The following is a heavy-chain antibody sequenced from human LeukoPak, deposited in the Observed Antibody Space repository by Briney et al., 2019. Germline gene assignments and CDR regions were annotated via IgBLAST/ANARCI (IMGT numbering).Heavy chain of an antibody. CDR3: ATGTSRDGYNYAY. J-gene: IGHJ4*02. CDR2: IYYSGST. CDR1: GGSISSYY. D-gene: IGHD5-24*01. Sequence: SETLSLTCTVSGGSISSYYWSWIRQPPGKGLEWIGYIYYSGSTNYNPSLKSRVTISVDTSKNQFSLKLSSVTAADTAVYYCATGTSRDGYNYAYWGQGTLVTVSS. V-gene: IGHV4-59*12.